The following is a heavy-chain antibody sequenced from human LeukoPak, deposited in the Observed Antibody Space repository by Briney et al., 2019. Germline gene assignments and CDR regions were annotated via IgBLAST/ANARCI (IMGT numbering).Heavy chain of an antibody. D-gene: IGHD3-22*01. CDR2: INHSGRT. CDR3: ARGAGWVGYYYDSSGYLFDY. J-gene: IGHJ4*02. Sequence: SETLSLTCAVFGGSLSGSYCNWIRQTPGKGLEWIGEINHSGRTNYNSSLKSRVTISVDTSKNQFSLKLSSVTAADTAVYYCARGAGWVGYYYDSSGYLFDYWGQGTLVTVSS. CDR1: GGSLSGSY. V-gene: IGHV4-34*01.